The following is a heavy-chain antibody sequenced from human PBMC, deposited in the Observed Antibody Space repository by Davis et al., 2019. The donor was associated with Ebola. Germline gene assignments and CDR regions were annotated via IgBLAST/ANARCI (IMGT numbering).Heavy chain of an antibody. Sequence: MPSETLSLTCSISGGSISHHYWSWIRQPPGEGLEWIGNMFYIGSTNYSPSLKSRLTMSVDTSKNQFSLRLSSVTAADTAVYYCARGDHSGTYPYYGMDVWGRGTTVTVSS. D-gene: IGHD1-26*01. CDR3: ARGDHSGTYPYYGMDV. J-gene: IGHJ6*04. V-gene: IGHV4-59*11. CDR1: GGSISHHY. CDR2: MFYIGST.